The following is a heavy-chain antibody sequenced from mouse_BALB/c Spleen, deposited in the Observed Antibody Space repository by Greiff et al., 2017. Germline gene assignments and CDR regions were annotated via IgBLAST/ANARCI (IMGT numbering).Heavy chain of an antibody. J-gene: IGHJ1*01. CDR3: ARSHYYGYGYFDV. CDR2: ISSGSSTI. CDR1: GFTFSSFG. D-gene: IGHD1-2*01. Sequence: EVKLMESGGGLVQPGGSRKLSCAASGFTFSSFGMHWVRQAPEKGLEWVAYISSGSSTIYYADTVKGRFTISRDNPKNTLFLQMTSLRSEDTAMYYCARSHYYGYGYFDVWGAGTTVTVSS. V-gene: IGHV5-17*02.